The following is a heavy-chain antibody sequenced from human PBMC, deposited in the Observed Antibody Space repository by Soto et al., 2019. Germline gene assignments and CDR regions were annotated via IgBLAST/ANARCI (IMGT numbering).Heavy chain of an antibody. CDR1: GYTFTSYG. CDR2: ISAYNGNT. J-gene: IGHJ5*02. Sequence: ASVKVSCKASGYTFTSYGISWVRQAPGQGLEWMGWISAYNGNTNYAQKLQGRVTMTTDTSTSTAYMELRSLRSDDTAVYYCARGPGYSRARWKGNWFDPWGQGTLVTVSS. V-gene: IGHV1-18*01. D-gene: IGHD6-13*01. CDR3: ARGPGYSRARWKGNWFDP.